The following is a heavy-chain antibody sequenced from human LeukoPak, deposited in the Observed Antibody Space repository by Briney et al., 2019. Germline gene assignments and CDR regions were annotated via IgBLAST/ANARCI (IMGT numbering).Heavy chain of an antibody. D-gene: IGHD3-9*01. Sequence: NTGGSLRLSCAASGFTFSSYSMNWVRQAPGKGLEWVSSISSSSSYIYYADSVKGRFTISRDNAKNSLYLQMNSLRAEDTAVYYCARALLDILTGYSPGYYYYGMDVWGQGTTVTVSS. V-gene: IGHV3-21*01. CDR1: GFTFSSYS. CDR3: ARALLDILTGYSPGYYYYGMDV. CDR2: ISSSSSYI. J-gene: IGHJ6*01.